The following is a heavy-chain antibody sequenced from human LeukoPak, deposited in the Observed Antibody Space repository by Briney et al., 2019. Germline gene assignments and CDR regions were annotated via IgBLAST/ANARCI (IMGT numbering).Heavy chain of an antibody. CDR2: INHSGST. CDR1: GGSFSGYY. Sequence: SETLSLTCAVYGGSFSGYYWSWIRQPPGKGLEWIGEINHSGSTNYNPSLKSRVTISVDTSKNQFSLKLSSVTAADTAVYYCARLESMRGHYFDYWGQGTLVTVSS. CDR3: ARLESMRGHYFDY. J-gene: IGHJ4*02. D-gene: IGHD6-6*01. V-gene: IGHV4-34*01.